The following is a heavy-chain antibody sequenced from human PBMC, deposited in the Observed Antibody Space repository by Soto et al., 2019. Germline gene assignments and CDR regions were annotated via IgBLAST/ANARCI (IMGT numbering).Heavy chain of an antibody. D-gene: IGHD6-19*01. V-gene: IGHV3-48*02. CDR3: AREAIAVLNWFDP. CDR2: ISSSSSTV. Sequence: EVQLVESGGGLVQPGGSLRLSCAASGFTFSSYSMNWVRQAPGKGLEWVSYISSSSSTVYYADSVKGRFTISRDNAKNSLYLQMNSLRDEDTAVYYCAREAIAVLNWFDPWGQGTLVTVSS. CDR1: GFTFSSYS. J-gene: IGHJ5*02.